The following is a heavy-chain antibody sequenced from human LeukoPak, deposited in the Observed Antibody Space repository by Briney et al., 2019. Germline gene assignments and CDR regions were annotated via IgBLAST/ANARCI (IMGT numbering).Heavy chain of an antibody. J-gene: IGHJ4*02. V-gene: IGHV3-74*01. Sequence: GGSLRLSCAASGFTFSSYWMHWVRQAPGKGLVWVSRINSNGSSTSYADSVKGRFTISRDNAKNTLYLQTNSLRAEDTAVYYCARGYGSSRGWYWGQGTLVTVSS. CDR3: ARGYGSSRGWY. D-gene: IGHD6-6*01. CDR1: GFTFSSYW. CDR2: INSNGSST.